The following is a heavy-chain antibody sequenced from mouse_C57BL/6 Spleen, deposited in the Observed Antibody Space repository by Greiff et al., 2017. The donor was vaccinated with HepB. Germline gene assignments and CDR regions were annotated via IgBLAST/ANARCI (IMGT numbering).Heavy chain of an antibody. D-gene: IGHD4-1*01. Sequence: EVKVVESEGGLVQPGSSMKLSCTASGFTFSDYYMAWVRQVPEKGLEWVANINYDGSSTYYLDSLKSRFIISRDNAKNILYLQMSSLKSEDTATYYCARSNWDLDAMDYWGQGTSVTVSS. J-gene: IGHJ4*01. CDR1: GFTFSDYY. CDR3: ARSNWDLDAMDY. V-gene: IGHV5-16*01. CDR2: INYDGSST.